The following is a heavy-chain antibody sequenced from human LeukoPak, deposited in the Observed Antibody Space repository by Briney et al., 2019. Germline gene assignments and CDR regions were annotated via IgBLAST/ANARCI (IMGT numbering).Heavy chain of an antibody. CDR1: GGSISSYY. Sequence: WETLSLTCTVSGGSISSYYWSWIRQPAGKGLEWIGRIYTSGSTNYNPSLKSRVTMSVDTSKNRFSLKLSSVTAADTAVYYCARDRYYYDSSGYLLDYWGQGTLVTVSS. D-gene: IGHD3-22*01. J-gene: IGHJ4*02. CDR2: IYTSGST. CDR3: ARDRYYYDSSGYLLDY. V-gene: IGHV4-4*07.